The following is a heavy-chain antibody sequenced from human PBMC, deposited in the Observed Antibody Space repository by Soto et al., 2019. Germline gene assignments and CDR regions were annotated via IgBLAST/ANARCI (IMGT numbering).Heavy chain of an antibody. Sequence: SGPTLVNPTQTLTLTCTFSGFSLSTSGVGVGWIRQPPGKALEWLALIYWDDDKRYSPSLKSRLTITKNTSKNQVVLTMTYMDPVYTATYYFAHSTFLTPQIGWFDPWGQGTLVTVSS. CDR1: GFSLSTSGVG. CDR2: IYWDDDK. D-gene: IGHD3-9*01. J-gene: IGHJ5*02. V-gene: IGHV2-5*02. CDR3: AHSTFLTPQIGWFDP.